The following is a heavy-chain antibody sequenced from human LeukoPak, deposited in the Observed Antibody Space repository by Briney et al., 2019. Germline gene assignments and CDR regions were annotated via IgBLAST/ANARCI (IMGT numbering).Heavy chain of an antibody. Sequence: GGSLRLSCAASGFTFSSYEMNWVRQAPGKGLEWVSSISSSSSYIYYADSVKGRFTISRDNAKKSVYLQMNSLRVEDTAVYYCARGSSNIAARNNWFDPWGQGTLVTVSS. J-gene: IGHJ5*02. V-gene: IGHV3-21*01. CDR3: ARGSSNIAARNNWFDP. D-gene: IGHD6-6*01. CDR2: ISSSSSYI. CDR1: GFTFSSYE.